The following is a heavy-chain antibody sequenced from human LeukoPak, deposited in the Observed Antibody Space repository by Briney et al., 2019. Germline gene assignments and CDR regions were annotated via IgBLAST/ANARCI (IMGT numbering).Heavy chain of an antibody. V-gene: IGHV4-38-2*01. D-gene: IGHD2-2*02. Sequence: SETLSLTCAVSGYSISSGYYWGWIRQRPGKGLEWIGIIYHSGSTYYNPSLKSRFTISVDTSKNQFSLKLSSVTAADTAVYYCARGSDIVVVPAAIEAWFDPWGQGTLVTVSS. CDR1: GYSISSGYY. J-gene: IGHJ5*02. CDR2: IYHSGST. CDR3: ARGSDIVVVPAAIEAWFDP.